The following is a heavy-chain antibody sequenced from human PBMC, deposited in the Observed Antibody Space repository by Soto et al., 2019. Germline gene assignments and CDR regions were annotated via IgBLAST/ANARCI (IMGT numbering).Heavy chain of an antibody. D-gene: IGHD1-26*01. CDR2: IYSSGSA. CDR3: VIEEGAYYYYAMDV. CDR1: GGSINSYH. V-gene: IGHV4-59*01. Sequence: SETLCLTCNVSGGSINSYHWGWIRQPSGKGLEWIGYIYSSGSATYTPSLKSRVTISVDTSKTQFSLRLNSVTAADTAVYYCVIEEGAYYYYAMDVWGKGTTVTGS. J-gene: IGHJ6*04.